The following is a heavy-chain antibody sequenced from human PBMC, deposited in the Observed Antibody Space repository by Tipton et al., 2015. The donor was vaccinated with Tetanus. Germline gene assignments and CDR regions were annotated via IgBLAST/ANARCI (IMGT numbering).Heavy chain of an antibody. CDR2: IYYSRTT. D-gene: IGHD3-16*01. CDR3: ARAFWENGPDAFDI. CDR1: GGSLRSGDHY. J-gene: IGHJ3*02. Sequence: TLSLTCSVSGGSLRSGDHYWSWIRQPPGKGLEWIGYIYYSRTTYYSPSLKSRVTISVDTSNNHFSLKLSSVTAADTAVYYCARAFWENGPDAFDIWGLGTMVTVAS. V-gene: IGHV4-30-4*08.